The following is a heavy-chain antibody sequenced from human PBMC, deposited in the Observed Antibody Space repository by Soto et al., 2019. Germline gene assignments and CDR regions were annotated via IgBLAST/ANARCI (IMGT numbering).Heavy chain of an antibody. J-gene: IGHJ4*02. CDR3: AKDNGGGVVVTATGFDY. V-gene: IGHV3-9*01. CDR2: ISWNSGSI. D-gene: IGHD2-21*02. Sequence: EVQLVESGGGLVQPGRSLRLSCAASGFTFDDYAMHWVRQAPGKGLEWVSGISWNSGSIGYVDSVKGRFTISRDNAKNSLYLQMHFLRADATALYYCAKDNGGGVVVTATGFDYWGQGTLVTVSS. CDR1: GFTFDDYA.